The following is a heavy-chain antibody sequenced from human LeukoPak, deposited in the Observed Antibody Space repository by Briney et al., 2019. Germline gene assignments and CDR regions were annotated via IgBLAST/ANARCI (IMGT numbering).Heavy chain of an antibody. V-gene: IGHV3-30*02. CDR1: GFSFRNYG. CDR3: AKDPGASVTGFHMDV. D-gene: IGHD2-8*02. J-gene: IGHJ6*03. CDR2: IWSDGNNR. Sequence: GGSLRLSCAASGFSFRNYGMHWVRQATGKGLEWVSFIWSDGNNRFYADSVKGRFTISRDNSKNMLFLQMDTLRAEDTALYYCAKDPGASVTGFHMDVWGKGTTVIVSS.